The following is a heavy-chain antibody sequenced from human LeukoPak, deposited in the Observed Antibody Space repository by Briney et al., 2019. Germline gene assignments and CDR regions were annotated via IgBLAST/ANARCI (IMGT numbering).Heavy chain of an antibody. Sequence: ASVKVSCKASGYTFTGYYMHWVRQAPGQGLEWMGWINPNSGGTNYAQKFQGRVTMTRDTSISTAYMELSRLRSGDTAVYYCARSPDILTGENFDYWGQGTLVTVSS. CDR1: GYTFTGYY. CDR3: ARSPDILTGENFDY. J-gene: IGHJ4*02. CDR2: INPNSGGT. D-gene: IGHD3-9*01. V-gene: IGHV1-2*02.